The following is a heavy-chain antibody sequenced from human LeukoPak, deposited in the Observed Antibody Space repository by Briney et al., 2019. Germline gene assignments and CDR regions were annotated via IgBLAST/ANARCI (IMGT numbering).Heavy chain of an antibody. V-gene: IGHV3-74*01. CDR3: ARPFYFDSSDY. CDR2: IDPDGRTT. Sequence: GGSLRLSCAASAFTFSTYWMDWVRQAPGKGLVWVSRIDPDGRTTSYADSVKGRFTISRDNAKNTLYLQMKSLRAEDTAVYYCARPFYFDSSDYWGQGTLVTVSS. D-gene: IGHD3-22*01. CDR1: AFTFSTYW. J-gene: IGHJ4*02.